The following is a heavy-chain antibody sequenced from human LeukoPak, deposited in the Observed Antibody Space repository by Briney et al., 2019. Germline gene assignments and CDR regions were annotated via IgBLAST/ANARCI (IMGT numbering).Heavy chain of an antibody. V-gene: IGHV4-34*01. D-gene: IGHD2-15*01. CDR1: GGSFSGYY. CDR3: ARGQAYGGSCYSKTHKCDAFDI. J-gene: IGHJ3*02. CDR2: INHSGST. Sequence: SETLSLTCAVYGGSFSGYYWSWIRQPPGKGLEWIGEINHSGSTNYNPSLKSRVTISVDTSKNQFSLKLSSVTAADTAVYYCARGQAYGGSCYSKTHKCDAFDIWGQGTMVTVSS.